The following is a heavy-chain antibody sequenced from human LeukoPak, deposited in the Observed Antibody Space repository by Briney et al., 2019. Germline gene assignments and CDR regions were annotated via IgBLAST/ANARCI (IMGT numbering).Heavy chain of an antibody. CDR1: GGSISNYY. V-gene: IGHV4-4*07. J-gene: IGHJ4*02. CDR2: IYASGST. Sequence: SEALSLTCSVSGGSISNYYWNWLRQPAGKGLEWIGRIYASGSTNYNPSLKSRVTISMDKSKNHFSLNLKSVTAADTAFYYCARDFYGDDGHHPFDYWGQGIQVTVSS. CDR3: ARDFYGDDGHHPFDY. D-gene: IGHD2/OR15-2a*01.